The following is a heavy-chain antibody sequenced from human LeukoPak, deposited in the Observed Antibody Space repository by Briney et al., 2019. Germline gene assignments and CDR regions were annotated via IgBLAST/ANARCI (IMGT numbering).Heavy chain of an antibody. Sequence: SETLSFTCTVSGGSISSSSYYWGWIRQPPGKGLEWIGSIYYSGSTYYNPSLKSRVTISVDTSKNQFSLKLSSVTAADTAVYYCARTMPVAGIGSFQLWGQGTLVTVSS. V-gene: IGHV4-39*07. D-gene: IGHD6-13*01. CDR3: ARTMPVAGIGSFQL. CDR1: GGSISSSSYY. CDR2: IYYSGST. J-gene: IGHJ1*01.